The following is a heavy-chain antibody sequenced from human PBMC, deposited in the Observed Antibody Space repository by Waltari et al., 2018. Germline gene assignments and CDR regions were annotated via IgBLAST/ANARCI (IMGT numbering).Heavy chain of an antibody. CDR2: IYSGGNT. V-gene: IGHV3-66*01. J-gene: IGHJ5*02. Sequence: EVHLAESGGGLVQPGGSLRLSCAASGFTVSHNYMNWVRQAPGKGPECVSGIYSGGNTYYADSVRGRFTISRDNSKNTLYLQMNSLRAEDTAVYYCARDSHHPYQQLGFDPWGQGTLVTVSS. CDR1: GFTVSHNY. CDR3: ARDSHHPYQQLGFDP. D-gene: IGHD3-10*01.